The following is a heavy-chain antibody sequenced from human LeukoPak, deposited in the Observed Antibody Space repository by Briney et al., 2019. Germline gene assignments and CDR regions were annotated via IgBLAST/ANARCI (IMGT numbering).Heavy chain of an antibody. V-gene: IGHV3-20*01. D-gene: IGHD6-13*01. CDR2: INWNGDST. CDR3: ARDHYRSSWYYFDY. CDR1: GFTFDDYC. J-gene: IGHJ4*02. Sequence: PGGSLRLSCAASGFTFDDYCMSWVRQAPGKGLAWVSGINWNGDSTDYADSVKGRFTISRDNAKNSLYLQMNSMRAEDTALYDCARDHYRSSWYYFDYWGEETLVSVSS.